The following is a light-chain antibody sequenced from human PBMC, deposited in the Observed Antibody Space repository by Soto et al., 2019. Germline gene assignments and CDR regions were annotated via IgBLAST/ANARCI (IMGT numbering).Light chain of an antibody. CDR1: QSVSSSY. V-gene: IGKV3-20*01. Sequence: EIVLTQSPGTLSLSPGERATLSCRASQSVSSSYLAWYQQKPGQAPRLLIYGASSRATGIPDRFSGSGSGTDFNLTISRLQSAQLAVYHYQQYGRSPLFTFGPRTKVDIK. J-gene: IGKJ3*01. CDR2: GAS. CDR3: QQYGRSPLFT.